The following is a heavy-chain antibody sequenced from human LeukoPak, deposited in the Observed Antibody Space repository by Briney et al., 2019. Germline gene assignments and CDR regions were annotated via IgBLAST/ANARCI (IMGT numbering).Heavy chain of an antibody. Sequence: ASVKVSCKASGYTFTSYDINWVRQATGQGLEWMGWINPNSGGTNYAQKFQGRVTMTRDTSISTAYMELSRLRSDDTAVYYCARSGVRSWSYWGQGTLVTVSS. J-gene: IGHJ4*02. CDR1: GYTFTSYD. CDR2: INPNSGGT. V-gene: IGHV1-2*02. CDR3: ARSGVRSWSY. D-gene: IGHD6-13*01.